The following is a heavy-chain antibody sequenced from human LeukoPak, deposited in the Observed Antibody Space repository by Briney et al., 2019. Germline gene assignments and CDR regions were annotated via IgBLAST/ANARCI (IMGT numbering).Heavy chain of an antibody. CDR3: AKGYGWEDSYSYYYMDV. Sequence: GGSLRLSCGASGFTFSYYGMHWVRQAPGKGLEWVTFIRYDGSNKYYADSVKGRFTISRDNSKNTLYLRMNSLRAEDTAVYYCAKGYGWEDSYSYYYMDVWGKGPTVTISS. J-gene: IGHJ6*03. V-gene: IGHV3-30*02. CDR1: GFTFSYYG. CDR2: IRYDGSNK. D-gene: IGHD1-26*01.